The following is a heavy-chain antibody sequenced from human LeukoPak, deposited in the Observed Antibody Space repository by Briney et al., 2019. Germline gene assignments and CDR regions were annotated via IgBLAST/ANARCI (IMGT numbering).Heavy chain of an antibody. Sequence: PGGSLRLSCAASGFTFSSYWMHWVRQAPGRGLLWVSRINSDGSSTSYADSVKGRFTISRDNAKNTVYLQMNSLRAEDTAVYYCAREFYVSPYYDSSGYYGGWGQGTLVTVSS. D-gene: IGHD3-22*01. CDR1: GFTFSSYW. CDR2: INSDGSST. CDR3: AREFYVSPYYDSSGYYGG. J-gene: IGHJ4*02. V-gene: IGHV3-74*01.